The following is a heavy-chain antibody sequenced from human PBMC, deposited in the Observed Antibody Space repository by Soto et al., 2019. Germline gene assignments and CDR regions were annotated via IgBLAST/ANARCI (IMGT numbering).Heavy chain of an antibody. Sequence: ESLKISCKGSGYSFTSYWISWVRQMPGKGLEWMGRIDPSDSYTNYSPSFQGHVTISADKSISTAYLQWSSLKASDTAMYYCARLRIAATYYYYGMDVWGQGTTVTVSS. J-gene: IGHJ6*02. CDR3: ARLRIAATYYYYGMDV. V-gene: IGHV5-10-1*01. CDR2: IDPSDSYT. D-gene: IGHD6-25*01. CDR1: GYSFTSYW.